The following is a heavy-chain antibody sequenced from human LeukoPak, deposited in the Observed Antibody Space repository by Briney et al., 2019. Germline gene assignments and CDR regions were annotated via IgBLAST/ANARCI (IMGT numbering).Heavy chain of an antibody. CDR3: ARASHDSSGYQYYYYYGMDV. CDR1: GYTFTSYY. CDR2: INPSGGST. J-gene: IGHJ6*02. Sequence: ASVKVSCKASGYTFTSYYMHWVRQAPGQGLEWMGIINPSGGSTSYAQRFQGRVTMTRDTSTSTVYMELSSLRSDDTAVYYCARASHDSSGYQYYYYYGMDVWGQGTTVTVSS. D-gene: IGHD3-22*01. V-gene: IGHV1-46*01.